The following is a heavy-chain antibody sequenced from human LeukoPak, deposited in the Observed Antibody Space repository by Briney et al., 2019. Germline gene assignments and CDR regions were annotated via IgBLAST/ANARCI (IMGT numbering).Heavy chain of an antibody. J-gene: IGHJ4*02. CDR2: ISYDGSNK. V-gene: IGHV3-30*04. D-gene: IGHD7-27*01. CDR1: GFTFSSYA. Sequence: GGSLRLSCAASGFTFSSYAMHWVRQAPGKGLEWVAVISYDGSNKYYADSVKGRFTISRDNSKNTLYLQMNSLRAEDTAVYYCARGHWGLDSWGRGTLVSVSS. CDR3: ARGHWGLDS.